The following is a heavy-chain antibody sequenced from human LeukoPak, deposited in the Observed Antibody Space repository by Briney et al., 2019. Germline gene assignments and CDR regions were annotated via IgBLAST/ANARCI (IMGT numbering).Heavy chain of an antibody. CDR3: ARDGDCSSTSCRRGFDP. Sequence: ASVKVSCKASGYTFTSYGISWVRQAPGQGLEWMGWISAYNGNTNYAQKLQGRVTMTTDTSTSTAYMELRSLRSDDTAVYYCARDGDCSSTSCRRGFDPWGQGTLVTDSS. CDR2: ISAYNGNT. CDR1: GYTFTSYG. V-gene: IGHV1-18*01. D-gene: IGHD2-2*01. J-gene: IGHJ5*02.